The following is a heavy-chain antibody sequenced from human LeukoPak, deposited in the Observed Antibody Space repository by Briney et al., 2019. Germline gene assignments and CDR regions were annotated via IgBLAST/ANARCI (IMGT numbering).Heavy chain of an antibody. Sequence: GGSLRLSCEASGFTFSDAWMSWVRQAPGKGLEWVGRIKSKTDGGTTDYAAPVKGRFTILRDDSKKTLYLQMSSLKTEDTAVYYCTTLRLWYPGYYYSYMDVWGKGTTVTVSS. CDR1: GFTFSDAW. CDR2: IKSKTDGGTT. D-gene: IGHD6-13*01. V-gene: IGHV3-15*01. J-gene: IGHJ6*03. CDR3: TTLRLWYPGYYYSYMDV.